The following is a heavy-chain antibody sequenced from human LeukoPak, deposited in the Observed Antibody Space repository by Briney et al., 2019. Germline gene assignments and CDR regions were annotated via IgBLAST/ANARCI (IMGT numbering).Heavy chain of an antibody. CDR3: ARGGTGSDDSFNI. Sequence: GGSLRLSCAASGFIFSSYEMNWVRQAPGKGLEWVSYISGSGSTIYYADSVKGRFTISRDNANNSLYLQMNSLRAEDTAVYYCARGGTGSDDSFNIWGQGTMVTVSS. CDR1: GFIFSSYE. V-gene: IGHV3-48*03. J-gene: IGHJ3*02. D-gene: IGHD1-26*01. CDR2: ISGSGSTI.